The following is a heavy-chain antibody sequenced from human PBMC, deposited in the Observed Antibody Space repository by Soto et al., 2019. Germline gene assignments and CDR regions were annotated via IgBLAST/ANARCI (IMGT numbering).Heavy chain of an antibody. CDR3: ARDKDTAMASAYYYYYGMDA. Sequence: QVQLVESGGGLVKPGGSLRLSCAASGFTFSDYYMSWIRQAPGKGLEWVSYISSTGSKIYYADSVKGRFTISRDNAKNSLYLQMNSLRAEDTAVYYCARDKDTAMASAYYYYYGMDAWGQGTTVTVSS. D-gene: IGHD5-18*01. CDR1: GFTFSDYY. J-gene: IGHJ6*02. CDR2: ISSTGSKI. V-gene: IGHV3-11*01.